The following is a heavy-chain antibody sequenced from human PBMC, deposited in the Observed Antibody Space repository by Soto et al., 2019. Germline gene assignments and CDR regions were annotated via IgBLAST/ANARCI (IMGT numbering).Heavy chain of an antibody. J-gene: IGHJ4*02. V-gene: IGHV3-53*01. D-gene: IGHD3-22*01. CDR2: IYSGGST. Sequence: GGSLRLSCAASGFTVSSNYMSWVRQAPGKGLEWVSVIYSGGSTYYADSVKGRFTISRDNSKNTLYLQMNSLRAEGTAVYYCAREHYYYDSSGYSWGFDYWGQGTLVTVSS. CDR1: GFTVSSNY. CDR3: AREHYYYDSSGYSWGFDY.